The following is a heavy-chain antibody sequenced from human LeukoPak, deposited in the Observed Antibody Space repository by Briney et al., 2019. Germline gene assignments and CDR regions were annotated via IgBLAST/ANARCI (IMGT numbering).Heavy chain of an antibody. D-gene: IGHD6-6*01. V-gene: IGHV3-7*03. Sequence: GGSLRLSCAASGFTFSSYAMSWVRQAPGKGLEWVAKIKQDGGEKYYVDSVKGRCTISRDNAKNSLYLQINSLRAEDTAVYYCARGTGSGSSGAIDYWGQGTLATVSS. J-gene: IGHJ4*02. CDR3: ARGTGSGSSGAIDY. CDR2: IKQDGGEK. CDR1: GFTFSSYA.